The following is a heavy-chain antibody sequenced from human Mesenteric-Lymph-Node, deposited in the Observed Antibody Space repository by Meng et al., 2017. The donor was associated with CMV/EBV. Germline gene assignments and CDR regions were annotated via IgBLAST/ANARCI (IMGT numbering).Heavy chain of an antibody. Sequence: VYGGSFSGYYWSWLRQPPGKGLEWIGEINHSGSTNYNPSLKSRVTISVDTSKNQFSLKLSSVTAADTAVYYCASPGYSGYRRLFDYWGQGTLVTVSS. V-gene: IGHV4-34*01. CDR3: ASPGYSGYRRLFDY. J-gene: IGHJ4*02. CDR1: GGSFSGYY. CDR2: INHSGST. D-gene: IGHD5-12*01.